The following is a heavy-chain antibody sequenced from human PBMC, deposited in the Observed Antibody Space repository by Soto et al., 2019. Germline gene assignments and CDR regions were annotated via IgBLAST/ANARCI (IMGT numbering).Heavy chain of an antibody. J-gene: IGHJ6*02. CDR3: ARDDHPWGCYYYGLDV. V-gene: IGHV3-33*01. Sequence: QVQLVESGGGVVQPGRSLRLSCAASGFTFSTYGMHWVRQAPGKGLEWVALIWHDGNNKYYGGSAKGRFTISRDNSKKTLYLKMNSLRVEDTGIYFWARDDHPWGCYYYGLDVWGQGTTVTVSS. CDR1: GFTFSTYG. D-gene: IGHD1-26*01. CDR2: IWHDGNNK.